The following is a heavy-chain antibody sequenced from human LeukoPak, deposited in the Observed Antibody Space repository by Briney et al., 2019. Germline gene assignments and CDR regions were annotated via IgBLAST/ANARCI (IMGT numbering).Heavy chain of an antibody. CDR1: GFTFSSYS. CDR3: ARDYEIY. V-gene: IGHV3-21*01. D-gene: IGHD5-12*01. J-gene: IGHJ4*02. Sequence: GGSLRLSCAASGFTFSSYSMNWVRQAPGKGVEWVSSISSSSSYIYYGDSVKGRFTISRENAKDSLYLQMNSLRAEDTAVYYCARDYEIYWGQGTLVTVSS. CDR2: ISSSSSYI.